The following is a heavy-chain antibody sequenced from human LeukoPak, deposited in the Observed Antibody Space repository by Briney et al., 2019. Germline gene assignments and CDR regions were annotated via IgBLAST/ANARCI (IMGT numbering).Heavy chain of an antibody. V-gene: IGHV1-69*06. CDR1: GGTFSRNA. Sequence: SVKVSCKASGGTFSRNAITWVRQAPGQGLEWMGRIIPVFGTSKNAQKFQGRVTISADKSTSTAYMELSSLRSEDTAVYYCAAGWGAAVGGFDPWGQGTLVTVSS. D-gene: IGHD6-13*01. CDR2: IIPVFGTS. CDR3: AAGWGAAVGGFDP. J-gene: IGHJ5*02.